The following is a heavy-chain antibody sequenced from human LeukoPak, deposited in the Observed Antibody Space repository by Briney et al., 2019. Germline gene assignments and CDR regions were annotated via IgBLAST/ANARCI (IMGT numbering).Heavy chain of an antibody. CDR1: GGSFSGYY. CDR2: INHSGST. CDR3: ARARSTIFGVVLKYYFDY. J-gene: IGHJ4*02. V-gene: IGHV4-34*01. D-gene: IGHD3-3*01. Sequence: SETLSLTCAVYGGSFSGYYWSWIRQPPGKGLEWIGEINHSGSTNYNPSLKSRVTISVDTSKNQFSLKLSSVTAADTAVYYCARARSTIFGVVLKYYFDYWGQGTLVTVSS.